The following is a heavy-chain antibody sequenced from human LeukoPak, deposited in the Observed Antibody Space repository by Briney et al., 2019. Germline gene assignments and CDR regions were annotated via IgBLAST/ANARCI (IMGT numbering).Heavy chain of an antibody. D-gene: IGHD2-21*02. CDR2: ISGSGGST. CDR1: GFTFSNYA. J-gene: IGHJ4*02. CDR3: AKRPYGDCFFDY. V-gene: IGHV3-23*01. Sequence: GGSLRLSCAASGFTFSNYAMTWVRQAPGRGLEWVSAISGSGGSTYFADSVKGRFTISRDNSKNTLYLQMNSLRAEDTALYYCAKRPYGDCFFDYWGQGTLVTVSS.